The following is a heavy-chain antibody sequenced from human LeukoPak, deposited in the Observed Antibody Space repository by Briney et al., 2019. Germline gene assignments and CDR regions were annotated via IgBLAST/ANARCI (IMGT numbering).Heavy chain of an antibody. D-gene: IGHD5-24*01. CDR2: ISGSGGTT. CDR3: ARGDGYNFFDY. J-gene: IGHJ4*02. CDR1: GFTFSNYG. V-gene: IGHV3-23*01. Sequence: GGSLRLSCAASGFTFSNYGMSWVRQAPGKGLEWVSTISGSGGTTYYADSVKGRFTISRDNSENTLYLQMKSLRAEDTAVYYCARGDGYNFFDYWGQGILVTVSS.